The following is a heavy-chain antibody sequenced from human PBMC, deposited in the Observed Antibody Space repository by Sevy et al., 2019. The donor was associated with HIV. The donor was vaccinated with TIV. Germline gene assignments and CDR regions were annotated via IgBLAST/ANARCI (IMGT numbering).Heavy chain of an antibody. V-gene: IGHV3-33*01. J-gene: IGHJ5*02. Sequence: GGSLRLSCAASGFTFSSYGMHWVRQAPGKGLEWVAVIWYDGSNKYYADSVKGRFTISRDNSKNTLYLQMNSLRAEDTAVYYCARERYDSSSEIEGNCFDPWGQGTLVTVSS. D-gene: IGHD6-6*01. CDR2: IWYDGSNK. CDR3: ARERYDSSSEIEGNCFDP. CDR1: GFTFSSYG.